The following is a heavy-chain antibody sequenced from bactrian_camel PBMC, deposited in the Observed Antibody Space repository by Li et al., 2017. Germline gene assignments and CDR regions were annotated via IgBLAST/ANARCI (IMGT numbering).Heavy chain of an antibody. J-gene: IGHJ6*01. Sequence: DVQLVESGGGLVQPGGSLRLSCTAPGLTFSTYHMAWVRQAPGKGLEWVSVVNSGGGSTYYADSVKGRFTISRDNAKNTLYLQLNNLKSEDTAKYYCAKGVQAVPGYDFDYWGQGTQVTVS. CDR2: VNSGGGST. CDR3: AKGVQAVPGYDFDY. V-gene: IGHV3S40*01. D-gene: IGHD3*01. CDR1: GLTFSTYH.